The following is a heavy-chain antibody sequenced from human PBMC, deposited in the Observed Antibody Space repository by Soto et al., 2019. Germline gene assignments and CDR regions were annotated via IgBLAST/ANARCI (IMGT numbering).Heavy chain of an antibody. D-gene: IGHD2-15*01. J-gene: IGHJ4*02. CDR2: ISYSGST. Sequence: SETLSLTCTVSGGSISSDSYYWGWIRQSPEKGLEWIASISYSGSTYYNPSLKSRVTISVDTSKNQFSLKLSSVTAADTAVYYCARHTPAISISDHWGQGTLVTVSS. CDR3: ARHTPAISISDH. CDR1: GGSISSDSYY. V-gene: IGHV4-39*01.